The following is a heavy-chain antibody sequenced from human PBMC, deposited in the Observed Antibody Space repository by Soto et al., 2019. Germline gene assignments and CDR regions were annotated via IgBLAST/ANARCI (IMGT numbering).Heavy chain of an antibody. CDR1: GFTFSNAW. CDR2: IKSKTDGGTP. J-gene: IGHJ4*01. CDR3: TTDSYSSIIVVRFDY. V-gene: IGHV3-15*07. Sequence: GSLRLSCAVSGFTFSNAWINWVRQAPGKGLEWVGRIKSKTDGGTPDYAAPVKGRFAISRDDSKNMVYLQMNSLKTEDTGIYYCTTDSYSSIIVVRFDYWGHGTLVTAPQ. D-gene: IGHD3-22*01.